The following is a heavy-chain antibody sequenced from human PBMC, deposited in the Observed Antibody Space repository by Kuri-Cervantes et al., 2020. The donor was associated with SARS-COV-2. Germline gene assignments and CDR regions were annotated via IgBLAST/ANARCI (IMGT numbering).Heavy chain of an antibody. V-gene: IGHV3-73*01. CDR3: AREGGGDPLVLGFGVVIHDAFDI. CDR1: GFLFSASA. J-gene: IGHJ3*02. CDR2: VRGKANNYAT. Sequence: GESLKISCEVSGFLFSASAIHWVRQGSGKGLEWVGRVRGKANNYATAYAASVKGRFTISRDDSKNMAYLQMSSLKTEDTAVYYCAREGGGDPLVLGFGVVIHDAFDIWGQGTMVTVSS. D-gene: IGHD3-3*01.